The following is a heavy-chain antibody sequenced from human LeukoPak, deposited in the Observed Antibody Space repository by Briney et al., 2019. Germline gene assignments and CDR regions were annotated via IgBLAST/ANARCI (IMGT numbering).Heavy chain of an antibody. J-gene: IGHJ4*02. CDR3: ARSGSGWFDF. V-gene: IGHV3-53*01. CDR2: IYAGGDT. D-gene: IGHD6-19*01. Sequence: GSLRLSCASSGFTVSTNFMIWVRQAPGKGLEWVSVIYAGGDTYYADSVKGRFTISRDNSKNTLYLQMNSLRAEDTAVYYCARSGSGWFDFWGQGTLVTVSS. CDR1: GFTVSTNF.